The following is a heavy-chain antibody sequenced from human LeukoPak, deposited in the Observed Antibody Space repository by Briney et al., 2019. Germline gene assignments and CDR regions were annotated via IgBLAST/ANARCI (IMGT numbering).Heavy chain of an antibody. D-gene: IGHD3-3*02. Sequence: PSETLSLTCAVYDGSFSGYYWTWIRQPPGKGLEWIGEIIDTGSTKYNSSLKSRVTISVDTSKNQFSLKLSSVTAADTAVYYCARAFYPGYYSYMAVWGKGTTVTVSS. CDR2: IIDTGST. V-gene: IGHV4-34*12. CDR3: ARAFYPGYYSYMAV. J-gene: IGHJ6*03. CDR1: DGSFSGYY.